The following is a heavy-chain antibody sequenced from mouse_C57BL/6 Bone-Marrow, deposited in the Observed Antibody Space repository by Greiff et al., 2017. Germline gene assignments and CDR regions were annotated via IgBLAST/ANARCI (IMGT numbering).Heavy chain of an antibody. V-gene: IGHV1-22*01. CDR1: GYTFTDYN. CDR2: INPNNGGT. CDR3: ARYRATVVGHWYFDV. J-gene: IGHJ1*03. Sequence: EVPLQQSGPELVKPGASVKMSCKASGYTFTDYNMQWVKQSHGKSLVWIGYINPNNGGTSYNQKFKGKATLTVDKSSSTAYMQLSSLTSEDSAVYYCARYRATVVGHWYFDVWGTGTTVTVSS. D-gene: IGHD1-1*01.